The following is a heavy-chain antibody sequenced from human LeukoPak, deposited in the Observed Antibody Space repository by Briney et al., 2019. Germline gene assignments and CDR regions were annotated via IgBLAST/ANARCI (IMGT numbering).Heavy chain of an antibody. CDR2: IYYSGST. CDR3: ARRGRVKSIAAAAYYYYMDV. J-gene: IGHJ6*03. V-gene: IGHV4-39*07. D-gene: IGHD6-13*01. CDR1: GGSISSNSYY. Sequence: SETLSLTCTVSGGSISSNSYYWGWIRQPPGKGLKWIGSIYYSGSTYYNPSLKSRVTISVDTSKNQFSLKLSSVTAADTAVYYCARRGRVKSIAAAAYYYYMDVWGKGTTVTISS.